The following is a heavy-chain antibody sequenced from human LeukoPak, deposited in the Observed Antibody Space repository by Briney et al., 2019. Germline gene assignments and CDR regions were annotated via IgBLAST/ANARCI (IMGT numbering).Heavy chain of an antibody. V-gene: IGHV3-23*01. D-gene: IGHD3-10*02. CDR3: AELGITMIGGV. J-gene: IGHJ6*04. Sequence: GGSLRPSCAASGFTFSSYAMSWVRQAPGKGLEWVSAISGSGGSTYYADSVKGRFTISRDNAKNSLYLQMNSLRAEDTAVYYCAELGITMIGGVWGKGTTVTISS. CDR1: GFTFSSYA. CDR2: ISGSGGST.